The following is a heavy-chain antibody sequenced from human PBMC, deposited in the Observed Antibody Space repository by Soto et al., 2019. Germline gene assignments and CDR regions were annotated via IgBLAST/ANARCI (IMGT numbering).Heavy chain of an antibody. V-gene: IGHV3-23*01. Sequence: GGSLRLSCAASGFTFSSYAMSWVRQAPGKGLEWVSAISGSGGSTYYADSVKGRFTISRDNSTNTLYLQMNSLRAEDTAVYYCAKDSIAVAGSPSLADYWGQGTLVTVSS. D-gene: IGHD6-19*01. CDR1: GFTFSSYA. J-gene: IGHJ4*02. CDR3: AKDSIAVAGSPSLADY. CDR2: ISGSGGST.